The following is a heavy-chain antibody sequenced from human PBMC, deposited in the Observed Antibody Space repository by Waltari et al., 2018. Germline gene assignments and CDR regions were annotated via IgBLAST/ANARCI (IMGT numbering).Heavy chain of an antibody. CDR1: GYTFTGYY. CDR3: ARDLGSDYGNRDY. J-gene: IGHJ4*02. CDR2: INPNSGET. Sequence: QVHLVQSGAEVKKPGASVKVSCKASGYTFTGYYIQWVRRAPGQGLEWMGRINPNSGETNEAQKFQGRVTLTRDTSINTAYMELSSLKSDDTAVYYCARDLGSDYGNRDYWGQGTLVTVPS. V-gene: IGHV1-2*06. D-gene: IGHD4-17*01.